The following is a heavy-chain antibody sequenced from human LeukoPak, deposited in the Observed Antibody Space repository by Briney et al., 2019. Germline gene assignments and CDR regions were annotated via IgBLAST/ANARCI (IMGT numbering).Heavy chain of an antibody. CDR1: GFTFSGSA. CDR2: IRSKANSYAT. CDR3: AKGDYGDYVPIDY. D-gene: IGHD4-17*01. J-gene: IGHJ4*02. V-gene: IGHV3-73*01. Sequence: PGGSLRLSCAASGFTFSGSAMPWVRQASGKGLEWVGRIRSKANSYATAYAASVKGRFTISRDDSKNTAYLQMNSLKTEDTAVYYCAKGDYGDYVPIDYWGQGTLVTVSS.